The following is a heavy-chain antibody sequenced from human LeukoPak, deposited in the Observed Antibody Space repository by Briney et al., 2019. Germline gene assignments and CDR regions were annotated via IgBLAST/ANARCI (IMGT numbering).Heavy chain of an antibody. CDR3: ARYSPNFDWLLLSFDY. CDR2: ISAYNGNT. D-gene: IGHD3-9*01. V-gene: IGHV1-18*01. J-gene: IGHJ4*02. CDR1: GYTFTSYG. Sequence: ASVKVSCKASGYTFTSYGISWARQAPGQGLEWMGWISAYNGNTNYAQKLQGRVTMTTDTSTSTAYMELRSLRSDDTAVYYCARYSPNFDWLLLSFDYWGQGTLVTVSS.